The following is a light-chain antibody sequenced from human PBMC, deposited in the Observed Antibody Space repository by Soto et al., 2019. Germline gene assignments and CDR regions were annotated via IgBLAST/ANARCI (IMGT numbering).Light chain of an antibody. CDR1: QSISSY. CDR2: AAS. V-gene: IGKV1-39*01. J-gene: IGKJ1*01. CDR3: QQSYSTLWT. Sequence: DIKMTQSPSSLSASVGDRVTITCRASQSISSYLNWYQQKPGKAPKLLIYAASSLQSGVPSRFSGSGSGTDCTLTISSLQPEDFATYYCQQSYSTLWTFGQGTRLEIK.